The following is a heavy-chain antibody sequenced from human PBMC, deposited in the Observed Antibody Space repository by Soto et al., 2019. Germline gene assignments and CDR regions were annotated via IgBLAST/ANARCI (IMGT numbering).Heavy chain of an antibody. CDR2: IYQIGST. CDR1: GGSISSGGFS. J-gene: IGHJ6*02. V-gene: IGHV4-30-2*01. Sequence: QLQLQESGSGLVKPSQTLSLTCAVSGGSISSGGFSWSWIRQPPGKGLEWIGNIYQIGSTYYNPSLQSRVTISVDRSKNQFSLKLSSVTAADTAMYYCARDRYGSGYGMDVWGQGTTVIVSS. CDR3: ARDRYGSGYGMDV. D-gene: IGHD3-10*01.